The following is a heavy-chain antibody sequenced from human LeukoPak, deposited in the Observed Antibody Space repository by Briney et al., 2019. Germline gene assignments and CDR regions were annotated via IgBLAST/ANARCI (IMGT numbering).Heavy chain of an antibody. CDR3: TRDGPEVDY. J-gene: IGHJ4*02. CDR1: GFTFGDYA. Sequence: PGRSLRLSCTASGFTFGDYAVSWVRQAPGKGLEWVGFIRSKAYGGTTEYAASVKGRITISRDDSKSIVYLQLNSLKTEDTAVYYCTRDGPEVDYWGQGTLVTVSS. CDR2: IRSKAYGGTT. V-gene: IGHV3-49*04.